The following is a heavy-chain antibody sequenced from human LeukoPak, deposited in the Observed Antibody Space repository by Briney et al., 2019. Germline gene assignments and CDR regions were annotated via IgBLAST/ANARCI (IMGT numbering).Heavy chain of an antibody. V-gene: IGHV1-24*01. CDR1: GYTLTELS. D-gene: IGHD3-10*01. J-gene: IGHJ4*02. CDR2: VDPEDGET. CDR3: ATAKRSFGELLYFGY. Sequence: ASVKVSCKVSGYTLTELSMHWVRQAPGKGLEWMGGVDPEDGETIYAQKFQGRVTMTEDTSTDTAYMELSSLRSEDTAVYYCATAKRSFGELLYFGYWGQGTLVTVSS.